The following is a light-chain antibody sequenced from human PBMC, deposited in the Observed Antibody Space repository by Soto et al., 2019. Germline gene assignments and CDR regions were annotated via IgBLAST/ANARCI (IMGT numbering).Light chain of an antibody. J-gene: IGKJ2*02. Sequence: DIQMPQSPSSLSASVGDRVTISCRASQSISTYLNWYQQKPGKAPKFQIYSASSLQSGVPSRFSSSGSGTDFTLTISSLQPEDFATYYCQQSYSTPCTFGQGTKLEIK. CDR3: QQSYSTPCT. CDR2: SAS. V-gene: IGKV1-39*01. CDR1: QSISTY.